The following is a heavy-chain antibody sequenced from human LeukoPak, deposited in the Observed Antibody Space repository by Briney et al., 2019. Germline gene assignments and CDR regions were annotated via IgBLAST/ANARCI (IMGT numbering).Heavy chain of an antibody. CDR1: GFTFSSYA. V-gene: IGHV3-23*01. D-gene: IGHD6-13*01. CDR2: ISGSGGST. Sequence: GGSLRLSCAASGFTFSSYAMSWVRQAPGKGLEWVSAISGSGGSTYYADSVKGRFTISRDNSKNTLYLQMNSLRAEDTAVYYCASPARAAGSNYYYYYYMDVWGKGTTVTVSS. J-gene: IGHJ6*03. CDR3: ASPARAAGSNYYYYYYMDV.